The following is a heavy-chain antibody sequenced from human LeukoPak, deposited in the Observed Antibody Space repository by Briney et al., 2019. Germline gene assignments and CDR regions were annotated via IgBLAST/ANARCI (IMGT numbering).Heavy chain of an antibody. V-gene: IGHV6-1*01. Sequence: SQTLSLTCAISGDSVSSKSAAWNWIRRSPSRGLEWLGRTYYRSKWSSGYAESVKSRITVNPDTSKNQFSLHLNSVTPEDTAVYYCARRLTQYDCFDPWGQGILVTVSS. CDR1: GDSVSSKSAA. CDR2: TYYRSKWSS. D-gene: IGHD2-2*01. CDR3: ARRLTQYDCFDP. J-gene: IGHJ5*02.